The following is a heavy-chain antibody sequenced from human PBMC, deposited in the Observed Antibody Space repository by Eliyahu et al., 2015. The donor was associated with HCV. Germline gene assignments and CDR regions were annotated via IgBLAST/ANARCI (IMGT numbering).Heavy chain of an antibody. CDR3: ARDLYGDYDNWFDP. Sequence: QVQLQESGPGLVKVSQTLSLNCTVXGGSLSXGGYYWSWIRQPPGKGLEWIGYIYYSGSTYYNPSLESRVTISVDTSKNQFSLKLTSVTAADTAVYYCARDLYGDYDNWFDPWGQGTLVTVSS. V-gene: IGHV4-31*03. CDR2: IYYSGST. D-gene: IGHD4-17*01. J-gene: IGHJ5*02. CDR1: GGSLSXGGYY.